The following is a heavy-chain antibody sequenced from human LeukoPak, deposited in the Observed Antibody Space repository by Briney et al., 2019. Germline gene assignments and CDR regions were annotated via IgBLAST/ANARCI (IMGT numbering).Heavy chain of an antibody. J-gene: IGHJ1*01. Sequence: GGSLRLSCAVSGFTFSSYGMSWVRQAPGKGLEWVSAISGSGASTYYADSVKGRCTISRDNSKNTLYLHMNSLRAEDTAIYYCAKGTQQFGFQHWGQGTLVTVSS. CDR2: ISGSGAST. CDR1: GFTFSSYG. V-gene: IGHV3-23*01. D-gene: IGHD5-18*01. CDR3: AKGTQQFGFQH.